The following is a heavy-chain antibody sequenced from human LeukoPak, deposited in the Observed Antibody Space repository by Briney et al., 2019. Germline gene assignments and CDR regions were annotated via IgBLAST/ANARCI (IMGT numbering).Heavy chain of an antibody. Sequence: SGGSLRLSCAASGFTFSSYGMSWVRQAPGKGLEWVSAISGSGGSTYYADSVKGRFTISRDNSKNTLYLQMNSLRAEDTAVYYCAKDGVLRYFDGGNLNRYFDYWGQGTLVTVSS. J-gene: IGHJ4*02. CDR2: ISGSGGST. D-gene: IGHD3-9*01. CDR1: GFTFSSYG. V-gene: IGHV3-23*01. CDR3: AKDGVLRYFDGGNLNRYFDY.